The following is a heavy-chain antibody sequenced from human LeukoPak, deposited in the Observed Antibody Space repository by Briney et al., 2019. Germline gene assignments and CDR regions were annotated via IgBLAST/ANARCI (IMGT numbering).Heavy chain of an antibody. CDR3: AREGVYGDYRNYGWFDP. CDR2: IYYSGST. J-gene: IGHJ5*02. V-gene: IGHV4-59*01. Sequence: SETLSLTCTVSGGSISSYYWSWIRQPPGKGLEWIGYIYYSGSTNYNPSLKSRVTISVAPSKNQFSLKLSSVTAAVTAVYYCAREGVYGDYRNYGWFDPWGQGTLVTVSS. D-gene: IGHD4-17*01. CDR1: GGSISSYY.